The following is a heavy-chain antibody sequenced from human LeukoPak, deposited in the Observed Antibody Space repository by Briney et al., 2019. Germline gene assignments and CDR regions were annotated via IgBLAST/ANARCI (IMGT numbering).Heavy chain of an antibody. J-gene: IGHJ4*02. V-gene: IGHV3-23*01. CDR1: GFIFSSYA. D-gene: IGHD3-10*01. Sequence: GGSLRLSCSASGFIFSSYAMSWVRQAPGKGLEWVSAISGSGGSTYYADSVKGRFTISRDNSKNTLYLQMNSLRAEDTAVYYCARLWFGEESLFDYWGQGTLVTVSS. CDR2: ISGSGGST. CDR3: ARLWFGEESLFDY.